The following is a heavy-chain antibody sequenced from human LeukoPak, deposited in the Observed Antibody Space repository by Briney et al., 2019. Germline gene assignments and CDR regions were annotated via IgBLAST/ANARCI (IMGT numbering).Heavy chain of an antibody. Sequence: GRSLRLSCAASGFTISSYGMHWVRQAPGKGLEWVAVISYDGSNKYYADSVKGRFTISRDNSKNTLYLQMNSLRAEDTAVYYCAKDLRSRYSYGPGAFDIWGQGTMVTVSS. V-gene: IGHV3-30*18. CDR2: ISYDGSNK. CDR3: AKDLRSRYSYGPGAFDI. CDR1: GFTISSYG. D-gene: IGHD5-18*01. J-gene: IGHJ3*02.